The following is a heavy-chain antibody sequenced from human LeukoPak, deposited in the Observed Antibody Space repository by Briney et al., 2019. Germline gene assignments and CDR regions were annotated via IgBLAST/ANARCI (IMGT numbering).Heavy chain of an antibody. J-gene: IGHJ6*03. CDR3: ARKGGATTYGYYYYYMDV. Sequence: NPGGSLRLSCAASGFIFSSYSMNWVRQAPGKGLEWVSSISSSSTYIYYADSVKGRFTISRDNAKNSLYLQMNSLRAEDTAVYYCARKGGATTYGYYYYYMDVWGEGTTVTISS. CDR1: GFIFSSYS. CDR2: ISSSSTYI. D-gene: IGHD1-26*01. V-gene: IGHV3-21*01.